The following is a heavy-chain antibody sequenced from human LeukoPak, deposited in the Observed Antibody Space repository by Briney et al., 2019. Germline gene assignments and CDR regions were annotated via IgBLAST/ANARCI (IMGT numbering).Heavy chain of an antibody. D-gene: IGHD3-3*01. CDR2: ISSSSSYI. J-gene: IGHJ4*02. CDR3: AREGDFWSGYYFDY. Sequence: GGSLRLSCAASGFTFSSYSMNWVRQAPGKGLEWVSSISSSSSYIYYADSVKGRFTISRDNAKNSLYPQMNSLRAEDTAVYYCAREGDFWSGYYFDYWGQGTLVTVSS. V-gene: IGHV3-21*01. CDR1: GFTFSSYS.